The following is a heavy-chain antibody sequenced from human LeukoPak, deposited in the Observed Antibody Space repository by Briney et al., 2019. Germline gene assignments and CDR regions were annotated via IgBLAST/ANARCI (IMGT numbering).Heavy chain of an antibody. J-gene: IGHJ4*02. CDR1: GFTLSNHA. CDR3: ANSTSGRSGNRGGRYYFDY. D-gene: IGHD1-1*01. V-gene: IGHV3-23*01. CDR2: ITGSTGST. Sequence: PGGSLRLSCEISGFTLSNHAMSWVRQAPGKGLEWVSAITGSTGSTYYADSLKGRFTISGDNSKNTVYLQMNSLRAEDTAIYYCANSTSGRSGNRGGRYYFDYWGQGTLVTVSS.